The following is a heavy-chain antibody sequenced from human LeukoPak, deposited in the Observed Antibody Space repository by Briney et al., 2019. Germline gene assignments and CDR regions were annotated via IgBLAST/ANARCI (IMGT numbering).Heavy chain of an antibody. CDR3: ARAGTYYYYMDV. Sequence: SETLSLTCTVSGGSISSSSYYWGWIRQPPGKGLEWIGSIYYSGSTYYNPPLKSRVTISVDTSKNQFSLKLSSVTAADTAVYYCARAGTYYYYMDVWGKGTTVTVSS. V-gene: IGHV4-39*07. CDR1: GGSISSSSYY. CDR2: IYYSGST. J-gene: IGHJ6*03. D-gene: IGHD3-10*01.